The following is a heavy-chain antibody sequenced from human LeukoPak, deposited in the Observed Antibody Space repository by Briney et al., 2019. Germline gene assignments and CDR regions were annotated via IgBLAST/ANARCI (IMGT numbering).Heavy chain of an antibody. CDR3: ARGATDTTRWFDP. V-gene: IGHV3-21*01. Sequence: RGSLRLSCAASGFNFNAYSMAWGRQAPGKVLEWVSIISRASESIFYADSVKGRFTISRDNAKNSLYLQMNGLRADDTAAYYCARGATDTTRWFDPWGQGTLVTVSS. J-gene: IGHJ5*02. D-gene: IGHD1-7*01. CDR1: GFNFNAYS. CDR2: ISRASESI.